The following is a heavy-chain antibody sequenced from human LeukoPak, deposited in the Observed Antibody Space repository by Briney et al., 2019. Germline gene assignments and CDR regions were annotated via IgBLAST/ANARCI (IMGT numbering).Heavy chain of an antibody. V-gene: IGHV1-69*02. CDR3: ARRDGYNPFDY. D-gene: IGHD5-24*01. CDR1: GGTFSSYT. CDR2: IIPILGIA. J-gene: IGHJ4*02. Sequence: KVSCKASGGTFSSYTISWVRQAPGQGLEWMGRIIPILGIANYPQKLQGRVTITADKSTSPAYMALSSLRSQDTAVYYCARRDGYNPFDYWGQRTLVTVSS.